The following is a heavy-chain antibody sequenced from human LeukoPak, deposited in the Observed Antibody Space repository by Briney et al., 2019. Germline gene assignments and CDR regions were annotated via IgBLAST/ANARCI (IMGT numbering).Heavy chain of an antibody. CDR1: GGSFSRNA. CDR3: ARWLRGYNDWFDP. Sequence: ASVKVSCKASGGSFSRNAISWVRQAPGQGLEWMGWISAYNGNTNYAQNVQGRVTMTTDTSTSTAYMELRSLRSDDTALYYCARWLRGYNDWFDPWGQGTLVTVSS. D-gene: IGHD3-22*01. J-gene: IGHJ5*02. V-gene: IGHV1-18*01. CDR2: ISAYNGNT.